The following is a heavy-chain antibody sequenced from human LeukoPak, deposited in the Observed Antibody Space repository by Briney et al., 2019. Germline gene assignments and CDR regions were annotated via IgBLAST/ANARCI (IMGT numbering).Heavy chain of an antibody. Sequence: PGGSLRLSCAASGFTFSSYWMHWVRQAPGKGLEWVSYISSSGSTIYYADSVKGRFTISRDNAKNSLYLQMNSLRAEDTAVYYCARASPDANSYYDYVWGSYRYPAQYFQHWGQGTLVTVSS. J-gene: IGHJ1*01. V-gene: IGHV3-48*04. D-gene: IGHD3-16*02. CDR1: GFTFSSYW. CDR2: ISSSGSTI. CDR3: ARASPDANSYYDYVWGSYRYPAQYFQH.